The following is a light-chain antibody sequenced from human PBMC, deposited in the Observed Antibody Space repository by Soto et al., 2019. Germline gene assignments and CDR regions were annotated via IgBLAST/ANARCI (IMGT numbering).Light chain of an antibody. CDR3: QQSYSIPVT. CDR1: HNNDTY. Sequence: DIQMTQSPSSLSSSIGDRVTITCRASHNNDTYLNWYQKKPGKAPKLLMYAVSNLESGVPSRISGSGSGTDFTLTITSLEVDDFATYYCQQSYSIPVTFGGGTKVDI. CDR2: AVS. J-gene: IGKJ4*01. V-gene: IGKV1-39*01.